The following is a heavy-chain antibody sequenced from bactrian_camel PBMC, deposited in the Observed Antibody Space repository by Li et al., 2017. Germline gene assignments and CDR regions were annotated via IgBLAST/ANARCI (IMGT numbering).Heavy chain of an antibody. Sequence: QVQLVESGGGSVQAGGSLRLSCTASTFSLPNTDMGWYRQVPGNECELVSSTDMFGYTSYSDSAKGRFTRSQDKAKNTVYPQMNNLNTEDTAVYYCVRDVRMVVGSNTYYAMDYWGKGTQVTVS. V-gene: IGHV3S60*01. D-gene: IGHD2*01. CDR2: TDMFGYT. J-gene: IGHJ7*01. CDR1: TFSLPNTD.